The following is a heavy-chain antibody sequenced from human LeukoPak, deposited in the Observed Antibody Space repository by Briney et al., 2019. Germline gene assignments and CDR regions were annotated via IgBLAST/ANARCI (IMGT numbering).Heavy chain of an antibody. CDR3: ARDLAYYYDSSGYDH. J-gene: IGHJ4*02. CDR2: ISSSSSYI. V-gene: IGHV3-21*01. Sequence: GSLRLSCAASGLTFSSYSMNWVRQAPGKGLEWVSSISSSSSYIYYADSVKGRFTISRDNAKNSLYLQMNSLRAEDTAVYYCARDLAYYYDSSGYDHWGQGTLVTVSS. D-gene: IGHD3-22*01. CDR1: GLTFSSYS.